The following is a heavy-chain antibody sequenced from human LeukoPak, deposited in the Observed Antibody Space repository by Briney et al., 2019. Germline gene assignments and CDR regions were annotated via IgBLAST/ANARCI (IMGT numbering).Heavy chain of an antibody. CDR2: IIPIFGTA. D-gene: IGHD3-16*02. CDR1: GGTFSSYA. Sequence: SVKVSCKASGGTFSSYAISWVRQAPGQGLEWMGGIIPIFGTANYAQKFQGRVTITADESTSTAYMELSSLRSEDTAVYYCARVGMITFGGVIVATRAFDIWGQGTMVTVSS. J-gene: IGHJ3*02. V-gene: IGHV1-69*13. CDR3: ARVGMITFGGVIVATRAFDI.